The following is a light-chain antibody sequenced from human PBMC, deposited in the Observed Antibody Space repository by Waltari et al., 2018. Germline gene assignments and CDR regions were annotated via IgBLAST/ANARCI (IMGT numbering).Light chain of an antibody. CDR2: PDS. CDR1: PGINTY. Sequence: DIQLTQSPSFLSASVGDTVTITCRASPGINTYLAWYQQEPGKAPKHLTYPDSTLQSGVPSRFSGSGSGAEFTLTISSLQPEDFVIYYCQQVNNYPATFGQGTRLEIK. CDR3: QQVNNYPAT. V-gene: IGKV1-9*01. J-gene: IGKJ5*01.